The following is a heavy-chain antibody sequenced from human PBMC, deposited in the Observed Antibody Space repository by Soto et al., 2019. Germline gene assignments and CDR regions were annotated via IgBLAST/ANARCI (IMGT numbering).Heavy chain of an antibody. Sequence: QVQLVQSGAEVKKPGSSVKVSCKASGGTFSSYAISWVRQAPGQGLEWMGGIIPIFGTANYAQKFQGRVTITADESTNTAYMELSRLRSEDTAVYYCARHPRGYSGSNYYYYGMDVWGQGTTVTVSS. J-gene: IGHJ6*02. CDR1: GGTFSSYA. CDR2: IIPIFGTA. CDR3: ARHPRGYSGSNYYYYGMDV. D-gene: IGHD5-12*01. V-gene: IGHV1-69*12.